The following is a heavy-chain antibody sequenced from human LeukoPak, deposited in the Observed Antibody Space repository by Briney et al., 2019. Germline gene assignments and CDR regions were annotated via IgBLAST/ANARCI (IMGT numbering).Heavy chain of an antibody. J-gene: IGHJ4*02. V-gene: IGHV3-11*04. D-gene: IGHD7-27*01. CDR1: GFTFSDHY. CDR3: GRGHWGLDY. CDR2: ITQTGSSM. Sequence: GGSLRLSCAVSGFTFSDHYMRWIRQAPGKGLECVAYITQTGSSMSYSHSVKGRFTISRDNATNSLYVQMDSLRPADTAVYYCGRGHWGLDYWGQETLLTVSS.